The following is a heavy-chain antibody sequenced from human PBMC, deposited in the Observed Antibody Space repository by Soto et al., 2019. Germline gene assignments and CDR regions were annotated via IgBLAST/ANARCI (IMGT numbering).Heavy chain of an antibody. Sequence: QVQLQESGPGLVKPSETLSLTCTVSGGSISSYYWSWIRQPPGKGLEWIGYIYYRGSTNYNPSLMSRVTXXVXTXXNHCALKLNSMTAADTAVYYCARHNYGSGSTYFDYWGQGTLVTVSS. V-gene: IGHV4-59*08. CDR2: IYYRGST. D-gene: IGHD3-10*01. CDR1: GGSISSYY. J-gene: IGHJ4*02. CDR3: ARHNYGSGSTYFDY.